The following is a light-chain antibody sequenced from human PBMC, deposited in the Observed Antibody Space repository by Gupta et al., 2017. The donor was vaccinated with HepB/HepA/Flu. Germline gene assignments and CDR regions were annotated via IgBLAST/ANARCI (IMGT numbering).Light chain of an antibody. CDR3: QQYNNWPRWT. J-gene: IGKJ1*01. V-gene: IGKV3-15*01. CDR1: QSVSIN. Sequence: ETVMTQSPATLSVSPGERATLSCRVSQSVSINLAWYQQKPGQAPRLLIYGASTRATGIPARFSGSGSGTEFSLTISSLQSEDFAVYYCQQYNNWPRWTFGQGTKVEIK. CDR2: GAS.